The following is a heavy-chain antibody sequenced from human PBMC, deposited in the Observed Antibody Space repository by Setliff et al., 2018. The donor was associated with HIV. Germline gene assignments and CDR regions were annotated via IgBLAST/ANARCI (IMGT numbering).Heavy chain of an antibody. CDR1: EYTFTSRK. J-gene: IGHJ5*02. CDR3: ARDNVVWAKDL. D-gene: IGHD2-8*01. V-gene: IGHV1-46*01. Sequence: ASVKVSCKASEYTFTSRKVHWVRQAPGQGLEWMGIITPRGGDANYEQKFQGRVTMARDTSTSTVYMELSSLTYEDTAIYYCARDNVVWAKDLWGQGTLVTVSS. CDR2: ITPRGGDA.